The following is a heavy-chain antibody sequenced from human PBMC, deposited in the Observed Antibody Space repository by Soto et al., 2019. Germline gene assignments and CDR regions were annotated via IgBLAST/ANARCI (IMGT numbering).Heavy chain of an antibody. Sequence: QITLKESGPTLVKPTQTLTLTCTVSGFSLSTNGVGVGWIRQPPGKALEWLAIVYRNDDKRYSPSLESRLTIARDASKNQVVLTMTNVDPVDTATYYCAHRHFNKVAYFDYWGQGTLVTVSS. J-gene: IGHJ4*02. CDR3: AHRHFNKVAYFDY. V-gene: IGHV2-5*01. CDR2: VYRNDDK. CDR1: GFSLSTNGVG.